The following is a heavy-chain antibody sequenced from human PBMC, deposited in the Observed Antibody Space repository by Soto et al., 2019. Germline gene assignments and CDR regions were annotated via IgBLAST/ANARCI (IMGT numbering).Heavy chain of an antibody. V-gene: IGHV1-18*01. CDR3: ARVGYCSGGSCSYFDY. D-gene: IGHD2-15*01. Sequence: ASVKVSCKASGYTFTSYGISWVRQAPAQGLAGMGCISTYKGNTNYAQKLQGRFTMTTDTSKSTVYIEMRSLRADDTAVYYCARVGYCSGGSCSYFDYWGQGTLVTVSS. CDR1: GYTFTSYG. CDR2: ISTYKGNT. J-gene: IGHJ4*02.